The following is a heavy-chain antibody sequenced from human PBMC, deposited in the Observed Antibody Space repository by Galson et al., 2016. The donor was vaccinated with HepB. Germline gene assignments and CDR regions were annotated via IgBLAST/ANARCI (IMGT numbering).Heavy chain of an antibody. CDR1: GFTFDDYT. CDR3: AGVRTRSYYAC. CDR2: ISWNGDST. D-gene: IGHD3-3*01. Sequence: SLRLSCAASGFTFDDYTMHWVRQAPGKGLEWVSLISWNGDSTYYADSVKGRFTVSRDNSKNTLYLQMNSLRTEDTALYYCAGVRTRSYYACWGQGTLVTVSS. J-gene: IGHJ4*02. V-gene: IGHV3-43*01.